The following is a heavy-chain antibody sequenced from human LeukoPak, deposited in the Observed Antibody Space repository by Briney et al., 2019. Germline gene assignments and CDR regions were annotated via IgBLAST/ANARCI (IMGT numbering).Heavy chain of an antibody. CDR2: ISYDGSNK. V-gene: IGHV3-30-3*01. J-gene: IGHJ2*01. D-gene: IGHD3-22*01. CDR3: ARVDYDSSGSHWYFDL. CDR1: GFTFSSYA. Sequence: PGGSLRLSCAASGFTFSSYAMHWVRQAPGKGLEWVAVISYDGSNKYYADSVKGRFTISRDNSKNTLYLQMNSLRAEDTAVYYCARVDYDSSGSHWYFDLWGRGTLVTVSS.